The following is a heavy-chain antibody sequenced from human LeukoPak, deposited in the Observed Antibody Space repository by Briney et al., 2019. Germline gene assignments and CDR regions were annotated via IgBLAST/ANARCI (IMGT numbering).Heavy chain of an antibody. CDR1: GFTFDDYA. J-gene: IGHJ4*02. CDR3: AKGPRRQWLVFIGDY. D-gene: IGHD6-19*01. Sequence: PGGSLRLSRAASGFTFDDYAMHWVRQAPGKGLEWVSGISWNSGSIGYADSVKGRFTISRDNAKNSLYLQMNSLRAEDTALYYCAKGPRRQWLVFIGDYWGQGTLVTVSS. CDR2: ISWNSGSI. V-gene: IGHV3-9*01.